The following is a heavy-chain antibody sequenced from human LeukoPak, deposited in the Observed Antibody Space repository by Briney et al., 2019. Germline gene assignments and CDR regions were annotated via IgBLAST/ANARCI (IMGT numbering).Heavy chain of an antibody. CDR2: INHSGST. Sequence: PSETLSLTCAVYGGSFSGYYWSWFRQPPGKGLEWIGEINHSGSTNYNPSLKSRVTISVDTSKNQFSLKLSSVTAADTAVYYCARGSHSRGRYCSSTSCYAGVNWFDPWGQGTLVTVSS. J-gene: IGHJ5*02. CDR3: ARGSHSRGRYCSSTSCYAGVNWFDP. V-gene: IGHV4-34*01. D-gene: IGHD2-2*01. CDR1: GGSFSGYY.